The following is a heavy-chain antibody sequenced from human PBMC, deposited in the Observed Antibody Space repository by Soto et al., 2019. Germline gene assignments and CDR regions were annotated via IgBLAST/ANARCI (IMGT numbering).Heavy chain of an antibody. J-gene: IGHJ6*02. D-gene: IGHD3-10*01. V-gene: IGHV3-23*01. CDR3: AKGLRRLLRTQYYYGLDV. CDR1: GFTFSPYA. CDR2: ISGSGGRT. Sequence: EVQLLESGGGLVQPGGSLRLSCAASGFTFSPYAMSWVRQAPGKGLEWDSSISGSGGRTKYADSVKGLFTVSRDNSKRTLSLQMNSLREEDTAIYYCAKGLRRLLRTQYYYGLDVWGRGTTVTVSS.